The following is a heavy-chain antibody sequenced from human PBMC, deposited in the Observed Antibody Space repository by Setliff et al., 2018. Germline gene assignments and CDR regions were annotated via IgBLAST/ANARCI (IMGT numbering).Heavy chain of an antibody. V-gene: IGHV4-39*01. D-gene: IGHD2-15*01. CDR1: GASINSSTFF. J-gene: IGHJ4*01. CDR2: IYYSGTT. Sequence: SETLSLTCIVSGASINSSTFFWGWIRQPPGKGLEWIGSIYYSGTTYYNPSVGSRVTISIDTSRNQFSLELRSVTVADTATYYCVRPGGTTVVARHFDYWGSGILVTVSS. CDR3: VRPGGTTVVARHFDY.